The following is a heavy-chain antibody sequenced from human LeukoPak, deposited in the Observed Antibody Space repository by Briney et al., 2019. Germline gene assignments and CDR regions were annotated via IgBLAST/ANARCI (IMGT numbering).Heavy chain of an antibody. CDR3: ARGPKITIFGVVDHLRYYFDY. Sequence: PSETLSLTCAVYGGSFSCYYWSWIRQPPGKGLEWIGEINHSGSTNYNPSLKSRVTISVDTSKNQFSLKLSSVTAADTAVYYCARGPKITIFGVVDHLRYYFDYWGQGTLVTVSS. J-gene: IGHJ4*02. V-gene: IGHV4-34*01. CDR2: INHSGST. CDR1: GGSFSCYY. D-gene: IGHD3-3*01.